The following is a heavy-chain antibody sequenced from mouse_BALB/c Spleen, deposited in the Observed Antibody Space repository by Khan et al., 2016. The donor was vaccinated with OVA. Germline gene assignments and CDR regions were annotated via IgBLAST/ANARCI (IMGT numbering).Heavy chain of an antibody. J-gene: IGHJ2*01. V-gene: IGHV1-7*01. CDR2: INPSSGYT. CDR3: ARDRIDD. CDR1: GYTFTSYW. Sequence: QVQLQQSGAELAKPGASVKMSCKASGYTFTSYWMHWVKQRPGQGLEWIGYINPSSGYTEYNQNFKDKATLTAAKSSSTAYMQLSSLTSEDFAVYYCARDRIDDWGQGTTLTVSS.